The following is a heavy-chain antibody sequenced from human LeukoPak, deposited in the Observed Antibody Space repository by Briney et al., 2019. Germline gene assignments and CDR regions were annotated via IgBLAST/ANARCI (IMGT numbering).Heavy chain of an antibody. CDR2: ISSSSSYI. J-gene: IGHJ3*02. CDR3: AREAYYYDSSGYADAFDI. Sequence: PGGSLRLSCAASGFSFSNNSMNWVRQAPGKGLEWVSSISSSSSYIYYADSVKGRFTISRDNAKNSLYLQMNSLRAEDTAVYYCAREAYYYDSSGYADAFDIWGQGTMVTVSS. CDR1: GFSFSNNS. D-gene: IGHD3-22*01. V-gene: IGHV3-21*01.